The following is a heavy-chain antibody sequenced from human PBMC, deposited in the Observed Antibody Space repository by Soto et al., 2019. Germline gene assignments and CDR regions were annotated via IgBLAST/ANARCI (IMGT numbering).Heavy chain of an antibody. CDR3: ARVTFPGGYFDWLSQDYYYYYYMDV. CDR2: ISAYNGNT. J-gene: IGHJ6*03. V-gene: IGHV1-18*01. Sequence: QVQLVQSGAEVKKPGASVKVSCKASGYTFTSYGISWVRQAPGQGLEWMGWISAYNGNTNYAQKLQGRVTMTTDTSTRTAYMELRSLRSDDTAVYYCARVTFPGGYFDWLSQDYYYYYYMDVWGKGTTVTVSS. D-gene: IGHD3-9*01. CDR1: GYTFTSYG.